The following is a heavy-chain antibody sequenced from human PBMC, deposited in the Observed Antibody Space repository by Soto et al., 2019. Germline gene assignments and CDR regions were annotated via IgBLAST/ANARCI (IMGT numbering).Heavy chain of an antibody. V-gene: IGHV3-33*01. CDR2: IWYDGSNK. J-gene: IGHJ4*02. Sequence: GGSLRLSCAASGFTFSSYGMHWVRQAPGKGLEWVAVIWYDGSNKYYADSVKGRFTISRDNSKNTLYLQMNSLRAEDTAVYYCARDAKGEYPYYFDYWGQGTLVTVSS. CDR3: ARDAKGEYPYYFDY. D-gene: IGHD3-16*01. CDR1: GFTFSSYG.